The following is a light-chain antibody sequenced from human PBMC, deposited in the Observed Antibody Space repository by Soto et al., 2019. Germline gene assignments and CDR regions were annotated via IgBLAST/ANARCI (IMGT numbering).Light chain of an antibody. CDR1: QSVSNSY. V-gene: IGKV3-20*01. CDR3: QQYGDSQLT. CDR2: GAS. Sequence: EIVLTQSPGTLSLSPGERATLSCRASQSVSNSYLAWYQRTPGQAPRLLIYGASSRATGIPDRFSGSGSGTDFTLTISRLEPEDFAVYYCQQYGDSQLTFGGGTKVEIK. J-gene: IGKJ4*01.